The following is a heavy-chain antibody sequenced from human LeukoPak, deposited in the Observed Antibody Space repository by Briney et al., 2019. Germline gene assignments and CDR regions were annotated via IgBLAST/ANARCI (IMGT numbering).Heavy chain of an antibody. V-gene: IGHV4-34*01. D-gene: IGHD6-6*01. Sequence: SETLSLTCAIYGGSFSGYYWSWIRQPPGKGLEWIGEINHSGSTNYNPSLKSRVTISVDTSKNQFSLKLSSVTAADTAVYYCARGGPYSSSSHRYYIDYWGQGTLVTVSS. CDR1: GGSFSGYY. CDR3: ARGGPYSSSSHRYYIDY. J-gene: IGHJ4*02. CDR2: INHSGST.